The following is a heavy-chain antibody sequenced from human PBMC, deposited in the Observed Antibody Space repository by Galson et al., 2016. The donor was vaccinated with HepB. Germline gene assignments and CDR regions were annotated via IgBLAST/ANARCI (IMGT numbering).Heavy chain of an antibody. J-gene: IGHJ5*02. V-gene: IGHV3-48*02. CDR1: GFTFSSFS. CDR3: ARKLYYYDSSDFGWFDP. CDR2: ISSSSDTI. Sequence: SLRLSCAVSGFTFSSFSMNWVRQAPGKGPEWVSYISSSSDTIYYADSVKGRFTISRDNAKNSLYLQMNSLRDGDTAVYYCARKLYYYDSSDFGWFDPWGQGTLVTVSS. D-gene: IGHD3-22*01.